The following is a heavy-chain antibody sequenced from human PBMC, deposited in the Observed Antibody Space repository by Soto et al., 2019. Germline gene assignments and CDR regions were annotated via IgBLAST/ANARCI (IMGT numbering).Heavy chain of an antibody. V-gene: IGHV4-61*05. Sequence: PSETLSLPCTVSGGSISSSSYYWSWIRQPPGKGLEWIGYIYYSRSTNYNPSPKSRVTISVDTSKNQFSLKLSSVTAAATAVYYCARWGYSRYDPTKFDYWGQGTLVTVSS. D-gene: IGHD5-12*01. CDR2: IYYSRST. CDR3: ARWGYSRYDPTKFDY. J-gene: IGHJ4*02. CDR1: GGSISSSSYY.